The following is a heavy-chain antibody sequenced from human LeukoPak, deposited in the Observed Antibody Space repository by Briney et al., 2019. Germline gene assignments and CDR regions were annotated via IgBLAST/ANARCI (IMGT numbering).Heavy chain of an antibody. D-gene: IGHD2-15*01. Sequence: SVKVSCKASGGTFSSYAISWVRQAPGQGLEWMGRIIPILGTANYAQKFQGRVTITADKSTSTAYMELSSLRSEDTAVYYCARDSCSGGSCYGGYWGQGTLVTVSS. J-gene: IGHJ4*02. V-gene: IGHV1-69*04. CDR1: GGTFSSYA. CDR2: IIPILGTA. CDR3: ARDSCSGGSCYGGY.